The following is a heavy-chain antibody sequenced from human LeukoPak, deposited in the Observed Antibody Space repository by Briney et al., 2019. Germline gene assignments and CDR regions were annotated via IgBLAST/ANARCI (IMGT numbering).Heavy chain of an antibody. Sequence: SETLSLTCTVSGGSISYYYWSWIRQPPGKGLEWIGYIYYSGTTNYNPSLKSRVTTSVDTSKNQFSLKLSSVTAADTAVYYCARHLKTDMVKAHFDYWGQGTLVTVSS. CDR1: GGSISYYY. D-gene: IGHD5-18*01. CDR3: ARHLKTDMVKAHFDY. J-gene: IGHJ4*02. CDR2: IYYSGTT. V-gene: IGHV4-59*08.